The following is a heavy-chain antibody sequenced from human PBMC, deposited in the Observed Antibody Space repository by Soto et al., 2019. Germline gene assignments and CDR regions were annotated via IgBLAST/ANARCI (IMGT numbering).Heavy chain of an antibody. CDR1: GGTFSSYA. Sequence: GASVKVSCKASGGTFSSYAISWVRQAPGQGLEWMGGIIPIFGTANYAQKFQGRVTITADKSTSTAYMELSSLRSEDTAVYYCARDSIAAAGTHAYNWFDPWGQGTLVTVAS. CDR3: ARDSIAAAGTHAYNWFDP. D-gene: IGHD6-13*01. V-gene: IGHV1-69*06. CDR2: IIPIFGTA. J-gene: IGHJ5*02.